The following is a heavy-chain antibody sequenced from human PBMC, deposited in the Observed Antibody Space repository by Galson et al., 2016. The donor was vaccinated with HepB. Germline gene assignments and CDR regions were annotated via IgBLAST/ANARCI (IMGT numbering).Heavy chain of an antibody. Sequence: SVKVSCKVSGYSFSSSGINWVRQAPGQGLEWMGWISGNTGNTNYAPNVEGRVTMTIDTSTTTAYMELRSLRSDDTAMYFCSRGRALTYLARHDNWGQGTLVIVSS. D-gene: IGHD3-3*02. J-gene: IGHJ4*02. CDR1: GYSFSSSG. CDR2: ISGNTGNT. CDR3: SRGRALTYLARHDN. V-gene: IGHV1-18*01.